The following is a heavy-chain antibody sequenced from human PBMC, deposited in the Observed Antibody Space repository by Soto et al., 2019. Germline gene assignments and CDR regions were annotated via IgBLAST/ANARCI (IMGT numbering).Heavy chain of an antibody. J-gene: IGHJ4*02. CDR1: GGSISSSDW. D-gene: IGHD2-15*01. V-gene: IGHV4-4*02. Sequence: QVQLQESGPGLVKPSGTLSLTCAVSGGSISSSDWWNWVRQPPGKGLEWIGEIDHSGSTNYNPSLKSRVTLAVDKSKNQFSLKLTSVTAADTAVYYCARRGKPGYCSSGSCYSYDYWGQGTLVTVSS. CDR3: ARRGKPGYCSSGSCYSYDY. CDR2: IDHSGST.